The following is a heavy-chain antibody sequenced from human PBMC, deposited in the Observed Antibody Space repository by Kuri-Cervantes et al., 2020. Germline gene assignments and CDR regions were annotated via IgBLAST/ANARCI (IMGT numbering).Heavy chain of an antibody. D-gene: IGHD6-19*01. Sequence: GGSLRLSCAASGFTCSSYAMHWVRQAPGKGLEWVAVIFSGGFGGTTYYADSVKGRFIFSRDESKNTLYLQMNSLRAEDTAVYYCARGTGIAVAGIIFSWGQGTLVTVSS. J-gene: IGHJ5*02. CDR3: ARGTGIAVAGIIFS. V-gene: IGHV3-NL1*01. CDR1: GFTCSSYA. CDR2: IFSGGFGGTT.